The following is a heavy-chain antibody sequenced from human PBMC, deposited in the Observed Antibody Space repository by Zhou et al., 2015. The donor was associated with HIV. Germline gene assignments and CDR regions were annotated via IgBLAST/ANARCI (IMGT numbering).Heavy chain of an antibody. CDR2: FIGMFGRP. V-gene: IGHV1-69*01. CDR3: ARNNIDFGIVEYSWLDA. Sequence: QVRLVQSGAEVKKPGSSVRVSCKASGGTFNTYSVTWVRQAPGQGLEWMGEFIGMFGRPKYAPKFQGRITITADESTTTAYMDVSGLRSDDTAMYYCARNNIDFGIVEYSWLDAWGQGTLVIVSS. D-gene: IGHD2-21*01. J-gene: IGHJ5*02. CDR1: GGTFNTYS.